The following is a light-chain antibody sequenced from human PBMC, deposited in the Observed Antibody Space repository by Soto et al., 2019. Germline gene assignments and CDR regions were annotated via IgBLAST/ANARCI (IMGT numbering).Light chain of an antibody. CDR2: GAS. V-gene: IGKV3-20*01. CDR3: QQCGSSPPT. CDR1: QSVRSN. Sequence: EIVMTQSPVTLSVSPGERATLSCRASQSVRSNLAWYQQKPGQPPRLLMSGASTRAIGIPDRFSGRGSGTDFTLTINRLEPEDFAVYSCQQCGSSPPTFGQGTKVDIK. J-gene: IGKJ1*01.